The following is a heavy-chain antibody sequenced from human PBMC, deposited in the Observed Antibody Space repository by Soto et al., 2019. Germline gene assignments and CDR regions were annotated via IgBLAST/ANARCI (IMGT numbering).Heavy chain of an antibody. CDR1: GFTFSSYG. Sequence: QVQLVESGGGVVQPGRSLRLSCAASGFTFSSYGMHWVRQAPGKGLEWVAVIWYDGSNKYYADSVKGRFTISRDNSKNTLYLQMNSLRAEDTAVYYCARWWELPPRYYFDYWGQGTLVTVSS. J-gene: IGHJ4*02. CDR3: ARWWELPPRYYFDY. CDR2: IWYDGSNK. V-gene: IGHV3-33*01. D-gene: IGHD1-26*01.